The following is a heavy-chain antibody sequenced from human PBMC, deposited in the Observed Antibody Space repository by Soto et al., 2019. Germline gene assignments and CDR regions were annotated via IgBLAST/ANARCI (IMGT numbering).Heavy chain of an antibody. Sequence: EVQLEESGGALVQPGRSLRLSCAASGFTFDDYAMHWVRQVLGKGLEWVSSISWNSGNIPYADSVKGRFTTSRDNAKNSLYLQMNSLRPADTALYYCVRSKGGYSYGTPFDYWGQGTLVTVSS. CDR2: ISWNSGNI. CDR1: GFTFDDYA. CDR3: VRSKGGYSYGTPFDY. V-gene: IGHV3-9*01. D-gene: IGHD5-18*01. J-gene: IGHJ4*02.